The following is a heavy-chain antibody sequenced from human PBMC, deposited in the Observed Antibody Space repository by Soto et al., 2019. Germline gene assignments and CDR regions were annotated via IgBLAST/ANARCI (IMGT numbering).Heavy chain of an antibody. V-gene: IGHV3-15*01. D-gene: IGHD3-9*01. CDR1: GFTFSNAW. Sequence: GGSLRLSCAASGFTFSNAWMSWVRQAPGKGLEWVGRIKSKTGGGTTDYAAPVKGRFTSSRDDSKNTLYLQMNSLKTEDTAVYYCTAAGGLRYFDWLLDSIDYWGQGTLVTVSS. CDR2: IKSKTGGGTT. J-gene: IGHJ4*02. CDR3: TAAGGLRYFDWLLDSIDY.